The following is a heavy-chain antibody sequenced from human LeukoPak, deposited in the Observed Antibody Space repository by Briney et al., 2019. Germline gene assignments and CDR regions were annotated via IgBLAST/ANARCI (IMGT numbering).Heavy chain of an antibody. Sequence: ASVKVSCKASGYSFTTYWLHWLRQAPGQGLEWMGWTNPNNGDTYSAQIFQGRVTMTRDTSISTAYMELRRLESDDTAVYYCARGPSHGAFDIWGQGTMVTVSS. CDR2: TNPNNGDT. CDR3: ARGPSHGAFDI. V-gene: IGHV1-2*02. CDR1: GYSFTTYW. J-gene: IGHJ3*02.